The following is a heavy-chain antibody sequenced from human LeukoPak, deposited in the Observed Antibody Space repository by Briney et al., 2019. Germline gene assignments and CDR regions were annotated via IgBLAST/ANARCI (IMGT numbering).Heavy chain of an antibody. CDR3: ARDLAGFGGYSYGMVDY. J-gene: IGHJ4*02. V-gene: IGHV6-1*01. Sequence: SQTLSLTCAISVDSVSSNSAAWNWIRQSPSRGLEWLGRTYYRSEWHNDYAVSVKSRIIISPDTSKNQFSLQLKSVTPEDTAVYYCARDLAGFGGYSYGMVDYWGQGTLVTVSS. CDR2: TYYRSEWHN. CDR1: VDSVSSNSAA. D-gene: IGHD5-18*01.